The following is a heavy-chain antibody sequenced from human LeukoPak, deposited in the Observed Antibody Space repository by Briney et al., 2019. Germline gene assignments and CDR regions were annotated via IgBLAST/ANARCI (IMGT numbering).Heavy chain of an antibody. CDR3: ARVGGYYGSGSYYNQSLDY. CDR1: GGSFSGYC. Sequence: SETLFLTCAVYGGSFSGYCWSWIRQPPGKGLEWIGEINHSGSTNYNPSLKSRVTISVDTSKNQFSLKLSSVTAADTAVYYCARVGGYYGSGSYYNQSLDYWGQGTLVTVSS. V-gene: IGHV4-34*01. CDR2: INHSGST. D-gene: IGHD3-10*01. J-gene: IGHJ4*02.